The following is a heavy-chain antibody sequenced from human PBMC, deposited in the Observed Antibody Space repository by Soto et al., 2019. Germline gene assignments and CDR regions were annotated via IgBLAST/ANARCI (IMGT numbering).Heavy chain of an antibody. CDR1: GYSFTSYW. J-gene: IGHJ3*02. V-gene: IGHV5-51*01. CDR2: IYPGDSDT. D-gene: IGHD1-1*01. CDR3: ARAVQLATYAFDI. Sequence: GESLKISCKGSGYSFTSYWIGWVRQMPVKGLEWMGIIYPGDSDTRYSPSFQGQVTISADKSISTAYLQWSSLKASDTAMYYCARAVQLATYAFDIWGQGTMVTVSS.